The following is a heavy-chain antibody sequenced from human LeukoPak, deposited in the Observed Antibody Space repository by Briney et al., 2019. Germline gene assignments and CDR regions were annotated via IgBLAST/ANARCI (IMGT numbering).Heavy chain of an antibody. CDR2: IYWDDDK. CDR3: AHSEWVRPILWFGEVCAFDI. V-gene: IGHV2-5*02. CDR1: GFSLSTSGVG. Sequence: ESGPTLVKPTQTLTLTCTFSGFSLSTSGVGVGWIRQPPGKALEWLALIYWDDDKRYSPSLKSRLTITRDTSKNQVVLTMTNMDPVDTATYYCAHSEWVRPILWFGEVCAFDIWGQGTMVTVSS. D-gene: IGHD3-10*01. J-gene: IGHJ3*02.